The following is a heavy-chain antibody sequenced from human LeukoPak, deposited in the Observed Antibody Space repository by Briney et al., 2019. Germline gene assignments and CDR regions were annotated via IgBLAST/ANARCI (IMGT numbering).Heavy chain of an antibody. V-gene: IGHV3-23*01. CDR1: GFTFSSYA. CDR3: AEGGYDQDFDY. J-gene: IGHJ4*02. CDR2: ISGSGSSA. D-gene: IGHD2-2*01. Sequence: GGSLRLSCAASGFTFSSYAMSWVRQAPGKGLEWVSAISGSGSSAYYADSVKGRFTISRDNSKNTLYLQMNSLRAEDTAVYYCAEGGYDQDFDYWGQGSLVTVSS.